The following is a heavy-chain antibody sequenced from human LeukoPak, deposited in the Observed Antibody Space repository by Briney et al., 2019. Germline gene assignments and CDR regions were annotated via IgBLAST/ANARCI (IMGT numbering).Heavy chain of an antibody. D-gene: IGHD6-19*01. CDR1: GFTLSSYD. J-gene: IGHJ5*02. CDR3: ARGYSSGWYP. V-gene: IGHV3-13*01. CDR2: IGTAGDT. Sequence: GSLRLSCAASGFTLSSYDMHWVRQATGKGLEWVSAIGTAGDTYYPGSVKGRFTISRENAKSSLYLQMNNLRAEDTAVYYCARGYSSGWYPWGQGTLVTVSS.